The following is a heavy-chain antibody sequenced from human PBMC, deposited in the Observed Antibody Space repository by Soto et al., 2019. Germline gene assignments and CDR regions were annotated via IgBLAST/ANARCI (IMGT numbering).Heavy chain of an antibody. Sequence: QAQLVQSGAEVKKPGASANISCKASGYTFTRYNIHWVQQAAGQGLEWMGIIDTRGGSADYTQRFQGRVTMTRDTSTGTVYMELSSLGSEDTAVYYCARDLPRDLVRGSFDIWGQGTMVTVSS. CDR1: GYTFTRYN. D-gene: IGHD3-10*01. CDR3: ARDLPRDLVRGSFDI. V-gene: IGHV1-46*01. CDR2: IDTRGGSA. J-gene: IGHJ3*02.